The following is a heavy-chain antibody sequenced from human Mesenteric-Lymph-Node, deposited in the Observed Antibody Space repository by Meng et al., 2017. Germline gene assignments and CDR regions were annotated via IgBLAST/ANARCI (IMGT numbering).Heavy chain of an antibody. J-gene: IGHJ4*02. V-gene: IGHV3-11*04. CDR3: AKGLYYFDQ. CDR1: GFSFSDYN. Sequence: QVQLVEAGGGLVKPGGALRLSCAASGFSFSDYNMSWLRQAPGEGLQWISSIGNAGTITHYADSVKGRFTISRDNAENSLYLQMDSLRVEDTGVYCCAKGLYYFDQWGQGTLVTASS. CDR2: IGNAGTIT.